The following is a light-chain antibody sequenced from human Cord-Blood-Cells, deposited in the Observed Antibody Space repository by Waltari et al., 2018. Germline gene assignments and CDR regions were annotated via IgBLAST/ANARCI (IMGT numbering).Light chain of an antibody. V-gene: IGLV2-14*01. CDR1: SSHVGGSNY. CDR2: DVS. CDR3: SSYTSSSSYV. Sequence: SALTQPASVSGSPGQSITISCTGTSSHVGGSNYVSWYQQHPGKAPKLMIYDVSNRPSGVSNRFSGSKSGNTASLTISGLQAEDEADYYCSSYTSSSSYVFGTGTKVTVL. J-gene: IGLJ1*01.